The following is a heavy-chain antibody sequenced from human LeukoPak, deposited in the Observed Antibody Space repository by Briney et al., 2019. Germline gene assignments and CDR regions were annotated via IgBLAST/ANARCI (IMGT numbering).Heavy chain of an antibody. D-gene: IGHD7-27*01. J-gene: IGHJ6*02. Sequence: SETLSLTCTVSGGSISSYYWSWIRQPPGKGLEWIGYIYYSGSTNYNPSLKSRVTISVDMSKNQFSLKLSSVTAADTAVYYCASIKWGSDYYYGMDVWGQGTTVTVSS. V-gene: IGHV4-59*01. CDR1: GGSISSYY. CDR2: IYYSGST. CDR3: ASIKWGSDYYYGMDV.